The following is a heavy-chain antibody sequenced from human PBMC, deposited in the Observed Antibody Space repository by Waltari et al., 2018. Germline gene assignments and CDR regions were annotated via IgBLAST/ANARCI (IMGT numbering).Heavy chain of an antibody. Sequence: QVQLVQSGAEVKKPGASVKVSCKASGYTFTSYGTSWVRQAPGQGHEWMGWMSGYKGNTDYAQKLQSSISMTTGTSTSTTYMELRSLRSDDTAVYYCARGPPRDYYYYYMDVWGKGTTVTVSS. CDR1: GYTFTSYG. V-gene: IGHV1-18*01. CDR2: MSGYKGNT. CDR3: ARGPPRDYYYYYMDV. J-gene: IGHJ6*03.